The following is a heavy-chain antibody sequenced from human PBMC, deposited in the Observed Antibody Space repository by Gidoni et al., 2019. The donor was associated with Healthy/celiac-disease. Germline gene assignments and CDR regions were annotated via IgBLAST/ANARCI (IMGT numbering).Heavy chain of an antibody. Sequence: QVQLQQWGAGLLKPSETLSLTCAVYGGSFSGYYWRWIRQPPGKGLEWIGEINHSGSTNYNPSLKSRVTISVDTSKNQFSLKLSSVTAADTAVYYCARFPPNRYYSKRQSYYYYMDVWGKGTTVTVSS. D-gene: IGHD4-4*01. J-gene: IGHJ6*03. CDR2: INHSGST. CDR3: ARFPPNRYYSKRQSYYYYMDV. CDR1: GGSFSGYY. V-gene: IGHV4-34*01.